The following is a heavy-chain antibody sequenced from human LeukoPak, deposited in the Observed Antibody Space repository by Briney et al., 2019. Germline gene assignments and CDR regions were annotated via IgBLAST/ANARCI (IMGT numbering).Heavy chain of an antibody. CDR3: ARDGNDCSSISCYADY. CDR2: IYSGNST. D-gene: IGHD2-2*01. CDR1: RFTVSSNY. V-gene: IGHV3-66*01. J-gene: IGHJ4*02. Sequence: GGSLRLSCAASRFTVSSNYMSWVRQAPGKGLEWVSVIYSGNSTYYADSVRGRFTISRDDSKNTLYLQVNSLRVEDTAVYYCARDGNDCSSISCYADYWGQGTLVTVAS.